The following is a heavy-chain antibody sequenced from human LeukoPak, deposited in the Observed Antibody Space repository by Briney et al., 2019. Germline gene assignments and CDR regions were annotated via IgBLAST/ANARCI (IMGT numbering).Heavy chain of an antibody. D-gene: IGHD3-3*01. CDR3: AGTVFWSGSRAASDI. CDR2: IYTSGST. Sequence: SENLSLTGTDSGGSISSYYWSWIRQPAGKGLEGIGRIYTSGSTNYNPSLKSRATMSVDPSNNQLSLKLTSVTAADTAVYYCAGTVFWSGSRAASDIWGQGTMVTVSS. CDR1: GGSISSYY. J-gene: IGHJ3*02. V-gene: IGHV4-4*07.